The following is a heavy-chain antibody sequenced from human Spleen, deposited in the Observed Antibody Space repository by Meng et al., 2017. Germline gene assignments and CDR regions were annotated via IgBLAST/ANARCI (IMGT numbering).Heavy chain of an antibody. CDR3: VRSSAWVRTGFDP. V-gene: IGHV4-39*01. D-gene: IGHD6-19*01. J-gene: IGHJ5*02. CDR1: GGSISTSGYY. CDR2: IGHSGFT. Sequence: QPQLQESGPGLVGPSGALSLTCSVSGGSISTSGYYWGWIRQPPGKGLEWIGSIGHSGFTYYTPSLKSRVTVSIDTSRNQFSLWLTSVTAADTAVYYCVRSSAWVRTGFDPWGQGTLVTVSS.